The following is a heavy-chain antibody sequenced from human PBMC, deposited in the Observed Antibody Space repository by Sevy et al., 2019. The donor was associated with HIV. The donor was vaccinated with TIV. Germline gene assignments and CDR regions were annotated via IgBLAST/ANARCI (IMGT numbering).Heavy chain of an antibody. J-gene: IGHJ6*02. CDR2: IYTSGST. CDR3: ATDRTVGDYDFWSGPSAGGMDV. D-gene: IGHD3-3*01. CDR1: GGSISSYY. Sequence: SETLSLTCTVSGGSISSYYWSWIRQPAGKGLEWIGRIYTSGSTNYNPSLKSRVTMSVDTSKNQFSLKLGSVTAADTAVYYCATDRTVGDYDFWSGPSAGGMDVWGQGTTVTVSS. V-gene: IGHV4-4*07.